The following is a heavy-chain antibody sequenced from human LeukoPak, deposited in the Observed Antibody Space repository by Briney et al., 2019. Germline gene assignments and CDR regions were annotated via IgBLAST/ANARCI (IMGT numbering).Heavy chain of an antibody. Sequence: ASVKVSCKASGYTFTSYDINWVRQAPGQGLEWMGCFDPNTGATHYAQKFQGRVTMTRDTSIDTDYMELSRLRSDDTALYYCAGYTVVRGITLSAFDIWSQGTVVSVSS. CDR3: AGYTVVRGITLSAFDI. CDR2: FDPNTGAT. CDR1: GYTFTSYD. V-gene: IGHV1-2*02. D-gene: IGHD3-10*01. J-gene: IGHJ3*02.